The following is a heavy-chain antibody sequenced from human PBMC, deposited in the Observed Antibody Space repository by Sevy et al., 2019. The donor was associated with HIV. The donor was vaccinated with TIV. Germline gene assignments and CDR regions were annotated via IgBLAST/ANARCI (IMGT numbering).Heavy chain of an antibody. V-gene: IGHV1-46*01. D-gene: IGHD2-15*01. Sequence: ASVKVSCKASGYTFTSYYMHWVRQAPGQGLEWMGIINPSGGSTSYAQKFQGRVTMTRETSTSTVYMELSSLRLKDTAVYYCAREGPKDIVVVVAATKGGRAFDIWGQGTMVTVSS. CDR1: GYTFTSYY. J-gene: IGHJ3*02. CDR3: AREGPKDIVVVVAATKGGRAFDI. CDR2: INPSGGST.